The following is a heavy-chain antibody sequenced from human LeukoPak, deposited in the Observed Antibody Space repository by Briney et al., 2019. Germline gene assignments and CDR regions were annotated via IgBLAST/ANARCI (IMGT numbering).Heavy chain of an antibody. Sequence: PSETLSLTCAVSGGSISSYYWSWIRQPAGKGLEWIGRIYTGGSANYNPSLKSRVTMSVDTSKNQFSLRLSSVTAADTAVYYCARDRVYYFDYWGQGTLLTVSS. CDR1: GGSISSYY. J-gene: IGHJ4*02. CDR3: ARDRVYYFDY. D-gene: IGHD6-13*01. V-gene: IGHV4-4*07. CDR2: IYTGGSA.